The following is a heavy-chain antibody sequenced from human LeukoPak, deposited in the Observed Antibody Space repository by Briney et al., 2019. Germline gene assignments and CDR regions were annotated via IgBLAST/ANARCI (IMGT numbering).Heavy chain of an antibody. Sequence: PGGSLRLSCAASGFTFSSYWMHWVRQAPGKGLVWVSRIYSDGNTTNYADSVKGRFTISRDNAKNTLYLQMNSLRAEDTAVYYCARDQGSTSRGIDCWGQGTLVTVSS. D-gene: IGHD2-2*01. V-gene: IGHV3-74*01. CDR2: IYSDGNTT. J-gene: IGHJ4*02. CDR3: ARDQGSTSRGIDC. CDR1: GFTFSSYW.